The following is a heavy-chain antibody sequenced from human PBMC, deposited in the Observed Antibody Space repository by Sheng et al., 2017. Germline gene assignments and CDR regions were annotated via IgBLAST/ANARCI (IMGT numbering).Heavy chain of an antibody. D-gene: IGHD3-22*01. V-gene: IGHV1-18*01. J-gene: IGHJ4*01. CDR1: GYTFTSYG. Sequence: QVQLVQSGAEVKKPGASVKVSCKASGYTFTSYGISWVRQAPGQGLEWMGWISAYNGNTTMHRSSRAEVTMTTDTSTSTAYMELRSLRSDDTAVYYCARSYYDSSGYYPGVFDYWGQEPWXPSPQ. CDR3: ARSYYDSSGYYPGVFDY. CDR2: ISAYNGNT.